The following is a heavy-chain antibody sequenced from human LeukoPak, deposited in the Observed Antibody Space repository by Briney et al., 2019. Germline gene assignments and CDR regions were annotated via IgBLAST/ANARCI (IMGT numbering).Heavy chain of an antibody. Sequence: SETLSLTCAVYGGSFRGYYWSWIRQPPGKGLEWIGEINHSGSTNYNPSLKSRVTISVDTSKNQFSLKLSSVTAADTAVYYCTRWGTWIQLWSTDYWGQGTLVTVST. V-gene: IGHV4-34*01. CDR2: INHSGST. J-gene: IGHJ4*02. D-gene: IGHD5-18*01. CDR1: GGSFRGYY. CDR3: TRWGTWIQLWSTDY.